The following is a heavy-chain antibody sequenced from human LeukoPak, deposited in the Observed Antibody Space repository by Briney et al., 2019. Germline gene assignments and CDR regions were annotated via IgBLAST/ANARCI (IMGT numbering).Heavy chain of an antibody. D-gene: IGHD6-19*01. CDR2: INHSGST. V-gene: IGHV4-34*01. Sequence: PSETLSLTCAVYGGSFSGYYWSWIRQPPGKGLEWIGEINHSGSTNYNPSLKSRVTISVDTSKNQFSLKLSSVTAADTAVYYCARGRDSSGSSVYLYYGMDVWGQGTTVTVSS. CDR3: ARGRDSSGSSVYLYYGMDV. J-gene: IGHJ6*02. CDR1: GGSFSGYY.